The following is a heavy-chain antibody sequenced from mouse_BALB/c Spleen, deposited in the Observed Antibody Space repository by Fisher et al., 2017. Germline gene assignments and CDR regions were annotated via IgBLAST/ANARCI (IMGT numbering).Heavy chain of an antibody. Sequence: GRFTISRDNAKNTLYLQMSSLKSEDTAMYYCARRNITTVDAMDYWSQGTSVTVS. CDR3: ARRNITTVDAMDY. D-gene: IGHD1-1*01. J-gene: IGHJ4*01. V-gene: IGHV5-6*02.